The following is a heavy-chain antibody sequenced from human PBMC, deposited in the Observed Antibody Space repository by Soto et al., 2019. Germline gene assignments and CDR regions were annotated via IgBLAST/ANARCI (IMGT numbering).Heavy chain of an antibody. CDR3: ARGPTAGKVDS. Sequence: QVQLQESGPGLVRPSQTLSLTCSVSGASIYNGGYFWSWIRQSPGKGLEWIGHIHNSGSPHNNPSLHRPVTISADTSTTQFSLALTAVTAAGTAMYDWARGPTAGKVDSGGQGILVTVSS. CDR1: GASIYNGGYF. J-gene: IGHJ4*02. CDR2: IHNSGSP. V-gene: IGHV4-30-4*01.